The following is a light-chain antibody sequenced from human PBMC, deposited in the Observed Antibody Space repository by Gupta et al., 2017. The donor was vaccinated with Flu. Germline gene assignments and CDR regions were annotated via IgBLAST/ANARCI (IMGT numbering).Light chain of an antibody. CDR1: QRSSRW. J-gene: IGKJ1*01. CDR3: QQYNSYSRT. V-gene: IGKV1-5*03. Sequence: DIQITQSPSTLSASVGDRVTSTCRASQRSSRWLAWYQQKPGKAPTLLIYKASSLESGVPSRFSGSGSGTECTLTISSLQPDDFATYYCQQYNSYSRTCGQGTKVEI. CDR2: KAS.